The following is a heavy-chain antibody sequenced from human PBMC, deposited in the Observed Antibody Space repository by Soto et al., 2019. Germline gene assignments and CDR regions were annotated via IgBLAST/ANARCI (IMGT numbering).Heavy chain of an antibody. CDR3: ARGFGFRGWYEPGFGFDY. J-gene: IGHJ4*02. CDR2: INHSGST. Sequence: QVQLQQWGAGLLKPSETLSLTCAVYGGSFSGYYWSWIRQPPGKGLEWIGEINHSGSTNYNPSLKSRVTISVDTSKNQFSLKLSSVTAADTAVYYCARGFGFRGWYEPGFGFDYWGQGTLVTVSS. CDR1: GGSFSGYY. D-gene: IGHD6-19*01. V-gene: IGHV4-34*01.